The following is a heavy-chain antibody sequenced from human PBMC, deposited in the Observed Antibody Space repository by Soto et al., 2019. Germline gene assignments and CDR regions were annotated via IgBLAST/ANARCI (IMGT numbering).Heavy chain of an antibody. D-gene: IGHD2-15*01. J-gene: IGHJ5*02. CDR2: ITGIDGRT. CDR1: GFTFGNYA. CDR3: AKDRGPYCSGGICYPPSWFDP. Sequence: LRLSCVGSGFTFGNYAMSWVRQAPGKGLEWVSSITGIDGRTYYADSVKGRFTISRDNPKNTLYLQMNNLRAEDTAMFYCAKDRGPYCSGGICYPPSWFDPWGQGTQVTVSS. V-gene: IGHV3-23*01.